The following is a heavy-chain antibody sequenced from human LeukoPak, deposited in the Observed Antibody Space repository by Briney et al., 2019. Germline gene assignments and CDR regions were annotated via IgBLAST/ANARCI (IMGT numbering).Heavy chain of an antibody. CDR3: ARVGLGGSSGWPYYFDY. Sequence: GGSLRLSCAASGFTFSSYAMSWVRQAPGKGLEWVSVIYSGGSTYYADSVKGRFTISRDNSKNTLYLQMNSLRAEDTAVYYSARVGLGGSSGWPYYFDYWGQGTLVTVSS. D-gene: IGHD6-19*01. CDR1: GFTFSSYA. CDR2: IYSGGST. V-gene: IGHV3-66*01. J-gene: IGHJ4*02.